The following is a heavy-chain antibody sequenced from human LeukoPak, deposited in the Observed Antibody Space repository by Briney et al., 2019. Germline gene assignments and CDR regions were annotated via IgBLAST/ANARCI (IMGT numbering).Heavy chain of an antibody. CDR3: ARDRGIVGAPNWFDP. D-gene: IGHD1-26*01. CDR2: IIPIFGTA. Sequence: SVKVSCKVSGGTFSSYAISWVRQAPGQGLEWMGGIIPIFGTANYAQKFQGRVTITADESTSTAYMELSSLRSEDTAVYYCARDRGIVGAPNWFDPWGQGTLVTVSS. V-gene: IGHV1-69*13. J-gene: IGHJ5*02. CDR1: GGTFSSYA.